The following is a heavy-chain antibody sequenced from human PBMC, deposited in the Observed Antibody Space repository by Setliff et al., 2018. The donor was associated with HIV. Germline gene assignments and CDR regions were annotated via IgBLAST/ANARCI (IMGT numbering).Heavy chain of an antibody. CDR3: ATAYKNTYYYGSGSNKDNWFDP. CDR2: MNPKSGNT. CDR1: GYNFTSHD. Sequence: ASVKVSCKASGYNFTSHDINWVRQAPGQGLEWMGWMNPKSGNTGYARKFQGRVTMTEDTSTDTAYMELSSLRSEDTAVYYCATAYKNTYYYGSGSNKDNWFDPWGQ. J-gene: IGHJ5*02. V-gene: IGHV1-8*01. D-gene: IGHD3-10*01.